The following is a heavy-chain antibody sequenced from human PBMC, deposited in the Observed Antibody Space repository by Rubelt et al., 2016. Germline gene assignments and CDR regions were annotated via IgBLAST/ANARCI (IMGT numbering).Heavy chain of an antibody. CDR2: IYYSGST. CDR3: ARDNLNDFGGRWFDP. J-gene: IGHJ5*02. Sequence: QLQLQESGPGLVKPSETLSLTCTVSGGSISSSSYYWGWIRQPPGKGLEWIGSIYYSGSTYYNPSRKRRCTVPVDTSKNLSSLKLGAVTAADTAVYYCARDNLNDFGGRWFDPWGQGTLVTVSS. D-gene: IGHD1-1*01. V-gene: IGHV4-39*07. CDR1: GGSISSSSYY.